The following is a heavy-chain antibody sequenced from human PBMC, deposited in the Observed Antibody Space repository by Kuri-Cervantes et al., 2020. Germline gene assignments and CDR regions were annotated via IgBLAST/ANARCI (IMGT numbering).Heavy chain of an antibody. CDR2: ISSSGGST. CDR3: ARSRTRLYYFDY. D-gene: IGHD1-14*01. CDR1: GFTFSSYA. J-gene: IGHJ4*02. Sequence: ETLSLTCAASGFTFSSYAMSWVRQAPGKGLEWVSAISSSGGSTYYADSVKGRFTISRDNSKNTLYMQMNSLRAEDTALYYCARSRTRLYYFDYWGQGTLVTVSS. V-gene: IGHV3-23*01.